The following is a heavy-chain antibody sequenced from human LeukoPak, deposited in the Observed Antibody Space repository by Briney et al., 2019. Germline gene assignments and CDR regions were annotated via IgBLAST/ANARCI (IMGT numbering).Heavy chain of an antibody. CDR2: IYYSGST. CDR1: GGSISSYY. V-gene: IGHV4-59*01. CDR3: ARAPRQAYFQH. Sequence: SETLSLTCTVSGGSISSYYWSWIRQPPGKGLEWIGCIYYSGSTNYNPSLKSRVTISVDTSKNQFSLKLSSVTAADTAVYYCARAPRQAYFQHWGQGTLVTVSS. J-gene: IGHJ1*01.